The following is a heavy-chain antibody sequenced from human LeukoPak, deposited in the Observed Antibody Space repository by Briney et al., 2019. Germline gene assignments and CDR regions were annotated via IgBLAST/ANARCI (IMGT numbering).Heavy chain of an antibody. CDR1: VYTFTTYD. D-gene: IGHD2-8*01. Sequence: ASVKVSCKTSVYTFTTYDINWVRQATGQGLEWMGWMNPKSGNSGYAQKFQGRVTMTRDTSISTAYMELSSLTSEDTAVYYCARVYGPIDYWGQGTLVTVSS. CDR2: MNPKSGNS. CDR3: ARVYGPIDY. V-gene: IGHV1-8*01. J-gene: IGHJ4*02.